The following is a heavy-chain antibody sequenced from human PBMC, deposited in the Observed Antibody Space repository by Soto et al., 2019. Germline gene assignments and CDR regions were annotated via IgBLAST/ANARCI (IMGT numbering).Heavy chain of an antibody. D-gene: IGHD3-22*01. V-gene: IGHV1-69*01. CDR3: ARSRTYYYDSSGYYRANRNWFDP. Sequence: QVQLVQSGAEVKKPGSSVKVSCKASGGTFSSYAISWVRQAPGQGLEWMGGIIPIFVTANYAQKFQGRVTITADESTSTDYVELGSLRSEDTAVYYCARSRTYYYDSSGYYRANRNWFDPWGQGTLVTVSS. J-gene: IGHJ5*02. CDR1: GGTFSSYA. CDR2: IIPIFVTA.